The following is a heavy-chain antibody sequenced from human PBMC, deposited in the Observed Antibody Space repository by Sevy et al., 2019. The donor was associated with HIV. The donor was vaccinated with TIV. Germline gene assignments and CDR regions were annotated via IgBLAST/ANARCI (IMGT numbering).Heavy chain of an antibody. V-gene: IGHV3-23*01. CDR2: FSFGCGKI. Sequence: GGSLRLSCAASGFTFSNYAMSWVRQAPGKGLEWVSTFSFGCGKINYADSVKGWFTISRDNSKNTLYLQMNSLRAEDTALYYCAREGCSKPHDYWGQGTLVTFSS. D-gene: IGHD2-2*01. J-gene: IGHJ4*02. CDR1: GFTFSNYA. CDR3: AREGCSKPHDY.